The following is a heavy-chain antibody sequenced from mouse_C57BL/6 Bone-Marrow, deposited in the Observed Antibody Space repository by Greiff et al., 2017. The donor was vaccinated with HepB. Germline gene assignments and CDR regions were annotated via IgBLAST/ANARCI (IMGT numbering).Heavy chain of an antibody. Sequence: SGAELARPGASVKMSCKASGYTFTSYTMHWVKQRPGQGLEWIGYINPSSGYTKYNQKFKDKATLTADKSSSTAYMQLSSLTSEDSAVYYCARMDMDAWFAYWGQGTLVTVSA. CDR1: GYTFTSYT. CDR2: INPSSGYT. J-gene: IGHJ3*01. V-gene: IGHV1-4*01. CDR3: ARMDMDAWFAY. D-gene: IGHD1-1*02.